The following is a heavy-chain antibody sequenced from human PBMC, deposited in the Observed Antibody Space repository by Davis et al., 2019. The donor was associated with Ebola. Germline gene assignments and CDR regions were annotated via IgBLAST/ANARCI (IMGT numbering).Heavy chain of an antibody. CDR1: GFSFSDYS. Sequence: GGSLRLSCAASGFSFSDYSMHWVRQAPGKGLEWVAVISYDGSNKYYADSVKGRFTISRDNSKNTLYLQMNSLRAEDTAVYYCARVQYYYDSSGYYSDYFDYWGQGTLVTVSS. CDR3: ARVQYYYDSSGYYSDYFDY. CDR2: ISYDGSNK. V-gene: IGHV3-30-3*01. D-gene: IGHD3-22*01. J-gene: IGHJ4*02.